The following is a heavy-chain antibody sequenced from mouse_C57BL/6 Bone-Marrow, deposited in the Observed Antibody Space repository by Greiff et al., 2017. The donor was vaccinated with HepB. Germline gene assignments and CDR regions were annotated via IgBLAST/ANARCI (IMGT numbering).Heavy chain of an antibody. D-gene: IGHD1-1*01. CDR2: INPYNGGT. CDR1: GYTFTDYY. V-gene: IGHV1-19*01. J-gene: IGHJ2*01. CDR3: AKGYYGREDFDY. Sequence: VQLQQSGPVLVKPGASVKMSCKASGYTFTDYYMNWVKQSHGKSLEWIGVINPYNGGTSYNQKFKGKATLTVDKSSSTAYMELNSLTSEDSAVYYCAKGYYGREDFDYWGQGTTLTVSS.